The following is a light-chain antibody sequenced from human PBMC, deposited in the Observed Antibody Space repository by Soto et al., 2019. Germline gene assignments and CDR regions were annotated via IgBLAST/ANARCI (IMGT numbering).Light chain of an antibody. J-gene: IGLJ1*01. Sequence: QSVLTQPASVSGSPGQSITISCTGTSGDVGGYNYVSWYQQHPGKAPKLMIYDVRNRPSGVSNRFSGSKSVNTASLTISGLQAEDEADYYCSSYTTISTYVFGTGTKVTVL. V-gene: IGLV2-14*01. CDR2: DVR. CDR1: SGDVGGYNY. CDR3: SSYTTISTYV.